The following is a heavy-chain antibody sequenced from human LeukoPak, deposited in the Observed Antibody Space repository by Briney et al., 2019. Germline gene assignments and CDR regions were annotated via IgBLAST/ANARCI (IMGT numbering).Heavy chain of an antibody. Sequence: SETLSLTCTVSGVSISSYYWSWIRQPPGKGLEWIGYIYYSGSTNYNPSLKSRVTIPVDTSKTQSSLHLSSAPAAAPALYYCARHGSTMIVAATWFDPWGQGTLVTVSS. V-gene: IGHV4-59*08. D-gene: IGHD3-22*01. J-gene: IGHJ5*02. CDR1: GVSISSYY. CDR2: IYYSGST. CDR3: ARHGSTMIVAATWFDP.